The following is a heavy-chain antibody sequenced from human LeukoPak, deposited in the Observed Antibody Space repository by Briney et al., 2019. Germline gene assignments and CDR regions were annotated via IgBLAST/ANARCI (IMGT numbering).Heavy chain of an antibody. Sequence: SVKVSCKASGCTFSSYAINWVRQAPGQGLEWMGGINPNCGTANYAQKLQGRVTITADKSTSTAYMELRSLRSEDTAVYYWAKEWLQNDSLHIWGQGKIVTVSS. V-gene: IGHV1-69*06. J-gene: IGHJ3*02. CDR2: INPNCGTA. D-gene: IGHD5-18*01. CDR3: AKEWLQNDSLHI. CDR1: GCTFSSYA.